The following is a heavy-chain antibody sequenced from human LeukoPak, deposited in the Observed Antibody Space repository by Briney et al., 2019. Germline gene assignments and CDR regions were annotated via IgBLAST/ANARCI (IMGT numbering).Heavy chain of an antibody. J-gene: IGHJ4*02. CDR2: ISAYNGNT. CDR1: GYTFTSYG. V-gene: IGHV1-18*01. Sequence: ASVKVSCKASGYTFTSYGISWVRQAPGQGLEWMGWISAYNGNTNYAQKLQGRVTMTTDTSTSTAYMELRSLRSDDTAVYYCARDLRHAEVVTAIDTQNYFDYWGQGTLVTVSS. D-gene: IGHD2-21*02. CDR3: ARDLRHAEVVTAIDTQNYFDY.